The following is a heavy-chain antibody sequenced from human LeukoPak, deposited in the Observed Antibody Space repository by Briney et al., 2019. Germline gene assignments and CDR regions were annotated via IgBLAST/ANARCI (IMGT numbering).Heavy chain of an antibody. CDR2: IYYSGNT. D-gene: IGHD3-10*01. J-gene: IGHJ4*02. CDR1: GVSISSSNSY. Sequence: PSETLSLTCTVSGVSISSSNSYWGWIRQPPGKGLEWIGSIYYSGNTYYNASLKSQVSISIDTSKNQFSLKLSSVTAADTAVYYCAREAYVRGGRGIDYWGQGTLVTVSS. V-gene: IGHV4-39*07. CDR3: AREAYVRGGRGIDY.